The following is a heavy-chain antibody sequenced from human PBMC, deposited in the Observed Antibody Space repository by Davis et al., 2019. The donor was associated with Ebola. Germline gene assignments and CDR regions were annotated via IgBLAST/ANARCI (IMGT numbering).Heavy chain of an antibody. CDR2: IIPILGIA. J-gene: IGHJ6*02. CDR3: ASDGRPYSSGWYAYYYGMDV. D-gene: IGHD6-19*01. V-gene: IGHV1-69*02. CDR1: GGTFSSYT. Sequence: SVKVSCKASGGTFSSYTISWVRQAPGQGLEWMGRIIPILGIANYAQKFQGRVTITADKSTSTAYMELNSLRSEETAVYYCASDGRPYSSGWYAYYYGMDVWGQGTTVTVSS.